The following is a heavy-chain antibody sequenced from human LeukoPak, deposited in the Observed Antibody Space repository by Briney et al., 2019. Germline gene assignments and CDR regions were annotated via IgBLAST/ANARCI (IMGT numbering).Heavy chain of an antibody. CDR3: ARVAGGSGSYYNFLGYYYYYYMDV. CDR2: IYYSGST. D-gene: IGHD3-10*01. Sequence: PSETLSLTCTVSGGSISSSSYYWGWIRQPPGKGLEWIGSIYYSGSTNYNPSLKSRVTISVDTSKNQFSLKLSSVTAADTAVYYCARVAGGSGSYYNFLGYYYYYYMDVWGKGTTVTVSS. V-gene: IGHV4-39*07. CDR1: GGSISSSSYY. J-gene: IGHJ6*03.